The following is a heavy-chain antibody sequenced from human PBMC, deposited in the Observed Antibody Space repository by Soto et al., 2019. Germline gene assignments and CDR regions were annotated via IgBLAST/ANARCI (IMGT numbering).Heavy chain of an antibody. D-gene: IGHD6-13*01. CDR1: GYTFTSYG. CDR2: ISAYNVNT. CDR3: ECVLAAACFDY. Sequence: QVQLVQSGADVKKPGASVNVSCKASGYTFTSYGISWVRQAPGQGLEWMGWISAYNVNTNYAQKLQGRVTMTTDTPTSIAYRELRSLRSDDTAVYYCECVLAAACFDYWGQGSLVTVSS. V-gene: IGHV1-18*01. J-gene: IGHJ4*02.